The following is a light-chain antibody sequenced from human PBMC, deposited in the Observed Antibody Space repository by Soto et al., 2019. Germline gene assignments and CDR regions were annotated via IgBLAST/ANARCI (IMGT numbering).Light chain of an antibody. CDR3: QQYGSSGT. CDR2: GAS. V-gene: IGKV3-20*01. Sequence: EIVMTQSPATLSFSPGERATLSCRASQSVPRSYLAWYQQKPGQAPRLLIYGASNRATGIPDRFSGSGSGTDFTLTISRLEPEDFAVYYCQQYGSSGTFGQGTKVDIK. J-gene: IGKJ1*01. CDR1: QSVPRSY.